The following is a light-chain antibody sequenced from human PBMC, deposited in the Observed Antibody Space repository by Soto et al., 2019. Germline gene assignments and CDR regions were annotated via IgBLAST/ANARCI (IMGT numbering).Light chain of an antibody. V-gene: IGKV1-5*03. CDR3: QQFNTSPWT. Sequence: DIQMTQSPSTLSASVGDRVTITCRASQTIDSWLAWYQQRPGKPPNLLIYKASTLASGVPSRFSGSGSGTEFTLTINSLQPDDFATYYCQQFNTSPWTFGQGTKVDIK. CDR2: KAS. J-gene: IGKJ1*01. CDR1: QTIDSW.